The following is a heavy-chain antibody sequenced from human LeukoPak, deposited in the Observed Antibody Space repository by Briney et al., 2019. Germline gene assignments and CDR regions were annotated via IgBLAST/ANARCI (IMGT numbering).Heavy chain of an antibody. CDR3: ARRRDSGSLQHFES. CDR1: GFTFCDYN. V-gene: IGHV3-11*01. CDR2: ISSSGTTI. Sequence: GGSLRLSCAASGFTFCDYNMSWLRQGPGHGLEWVLYISSSGTTINYADSVKGRFTISRDNAKNSLYLKMRSLRAEDTAVYYCARRRDSGSLQHFESCGHGALVTVSS. D-gene: IGHD1-26*01. J-gene: IGHJ4*01.